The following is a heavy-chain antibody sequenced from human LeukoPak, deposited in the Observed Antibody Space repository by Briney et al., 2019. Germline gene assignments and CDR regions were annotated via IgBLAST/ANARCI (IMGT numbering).Heavy chain of an antibody. D-gene: IGHD2-21*02. V-gene: IGHV3-21*01. CDR3: ARAGDDSDAFDI. CDR2: ISSSSSYT. Sequence: PGGSLRLSCAASGFTFSSYEMNWVRQAPGKGLEWVSSISSSSSYTYYADSVKGRFTISRDNAKNSLCLQMNSLRAEDTAVYYCARAGDDSDAFDIWGQGTMVTVSS. J-gene: IGHJ3*02. CDR1: GFTFSSYE.